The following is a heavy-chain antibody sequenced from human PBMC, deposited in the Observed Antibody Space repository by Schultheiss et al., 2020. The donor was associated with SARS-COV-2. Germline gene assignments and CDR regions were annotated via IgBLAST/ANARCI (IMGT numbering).Heavy chain of an antibody. D-gene: IGHD3-10*01. CDR2: INAGNGNT. CDR1: GYTFTSYA. V-gene: IGHV1-3*01. Sequence: ASVKVSCKASGYTFTSYAMHWVRQAPGQRLEWMGWINAGNGNTKYSQKFQGRVTITRDTSASTAYMELRSLRPDDTAVYYCARDSGRQLGVWGQGTKVTVSS. CDR3: ARDSGRQLGV. J-gene: IGHJ6*02.